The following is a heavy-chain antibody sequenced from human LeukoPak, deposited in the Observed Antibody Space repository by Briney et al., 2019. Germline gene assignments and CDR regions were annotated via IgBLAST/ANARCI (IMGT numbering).Heavy chain of an antibody. Sequence: GGSLRLSCSASGFTFSSYALHWARQAPGKGLEYVSAITSDGGTTYSADSVKGRFTISRDNSKNTLYLQMSSLRVEDTAVYYCVKDLTGAGDYWGQGTLVTVSS. D-gene: IGHD1-26*01. CDR1: GFTFSSYA. V-gene: IGHV3-64D*09. J-gene: IGHJ4*02. CDR2: ITSDGGTT. CDR3: VKDLTGAGDY.